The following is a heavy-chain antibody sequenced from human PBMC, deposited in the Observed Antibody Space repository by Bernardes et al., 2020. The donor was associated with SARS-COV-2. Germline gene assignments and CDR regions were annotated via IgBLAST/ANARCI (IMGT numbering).Heavy chain of an antibody. Sequence: SLIPSCAASGFTVSSNYMSWVRQAPGKGLEWVSVIYSGGSTYYADSVKGRFTISRDNSKNTLYLQMNSLRAEDTAVYYCARDGSSSTDWYFDLWGRGTLVTVSS. D-gene: IGHD6-13*01. V-gene: IGHV3-66*02. J-gene: IGHJ2*01. CDR1: GFTVSSNY. CDR2: IYSGGST. CDR3: ARDGSSSTDWYFDL.